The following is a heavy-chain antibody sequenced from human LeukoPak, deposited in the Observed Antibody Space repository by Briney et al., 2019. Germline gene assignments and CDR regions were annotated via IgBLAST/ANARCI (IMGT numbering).Heavy chain of an antibody. CDR1: GYSFLSYG. D-gene: IGHD4-17*01. Sequence: ASVKVSCKASGYSFLSYGISWVRQAPGQGLEWMGWISVYNGNTNYAQKLQGRVTVTTDTSTSTAYMETRSLRADDTAVYYCARDNGDYRLYFEYWGQGTLVTVSS. CDR2: ISVYNGNT. CDR3: ARDNGDYRLYFEY. J-gene: IGHJ4*02. V-gene: IGHV1-18*01.